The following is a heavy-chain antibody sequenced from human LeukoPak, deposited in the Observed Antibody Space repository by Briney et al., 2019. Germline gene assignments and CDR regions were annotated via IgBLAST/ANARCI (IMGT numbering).Heavy chain of an antibody. CDR3: AKSPEGGTPDY. Sequence: GGSLRLSCAASGFTFSDYYMSWIRQAPGKGLEWVSYISSSSSYTNYADSVKGRFTISRDNAKNSLYLQMNSLRAEDTAVYYCAKSPEGGTPDYWGQGTLVTVSS. CDR2: ISSSSSYT. V-gene: IGHV3-11*03. J-gene: IGHJ4*02. D-gene: IGHD1-14*01. CDR1: GFTFSDYY.